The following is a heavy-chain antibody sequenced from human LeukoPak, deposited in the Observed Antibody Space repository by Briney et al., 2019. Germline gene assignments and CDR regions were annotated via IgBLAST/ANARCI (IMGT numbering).Heavy chain of an antibody. CDR3: AKDSDYDILTGYSTFDY. CDR1: GFTFSSYG. CDR2: IRYDGSNK. J-gene: IGHJ4*02. V-gene: IGHV3-30*02. D-gene: IGHD3-9*01. Sequence: PGGSLRLSCAASGFTFSSYGMHWVRQAPGKGLEWVAFIRYDGSNKYYADSVKGRFTISRDNSKNTLYLQMNSLRAEDTAVYYCAKDSDYDILTGYSTFDYWGQGTLVTVSS.